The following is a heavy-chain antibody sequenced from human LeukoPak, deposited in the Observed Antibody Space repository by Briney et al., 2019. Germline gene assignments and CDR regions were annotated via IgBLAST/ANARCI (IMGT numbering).Heavy chain of an antibody. Sequence: PSGTLSLTCAVPGGSISSSNWWSWVRQAPGKGLEWVSAISGSGGSTYYADSVKGRFTISRDNSKNTLYLQMNSLRAEDTAVYYCAKDKLELRDWGQGTLVTVSS. J-gene: IGHJ4*02. CDR3: AKDKLELRD. D-gene: IGHD1-7*01. V-gene: IGHV3-23*01. CDR1: GGSISSSN. CDR2: ISGSGGST.